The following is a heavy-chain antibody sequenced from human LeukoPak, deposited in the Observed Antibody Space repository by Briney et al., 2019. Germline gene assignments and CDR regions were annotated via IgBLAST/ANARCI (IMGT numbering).Heavy chain of an antibody. CDR2: ISYSGST. Sequence: SETLSLTCTVSGGSISSYYWSWIRQPPGKGLEWIGYISYSGSTNYKSSLKSRVTISVDTSKNQFSLKLSSVTAADTAVYYCARRKYSGSYYPEFYFDYWGQGTLVTVSS. J-gene: IGHJ4*02. CDR3: ARRKYSGSYYPEFYFDY. D-gene: IGHD1-26*01. V-gene: IGHV4-59*08. CDR1: GGSISSYY.